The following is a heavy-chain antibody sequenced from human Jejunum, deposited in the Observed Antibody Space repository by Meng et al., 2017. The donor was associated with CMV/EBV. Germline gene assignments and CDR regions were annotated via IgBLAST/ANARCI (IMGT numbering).Heavy chain of an antibody. CDR3: ARDIRHGGSDI. V-gene: IGHV3-11*01. CDR2: ISGSGTTI. J-gene: IGHJ3*02. Sequence: CVASGFRLVDYMSWIRQAPEKGLEWVAYISGSGTTIYYADSVKGRFTISRDNAKSSLYLQMNSLRAEDTAVYYCARDIRHGGSDIWGQGAMVTVSS. D-gene: IGHD3-10*01. CDR1: GFRLVDY.